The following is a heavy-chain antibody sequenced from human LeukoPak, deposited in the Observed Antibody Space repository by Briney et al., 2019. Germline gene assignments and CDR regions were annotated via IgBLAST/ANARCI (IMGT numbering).Heavy chain of an antibody. V-gene: IGHV1-69*05. CDR2: IIPIFGTA. Sequence: WASVKVSCKASGGTFSSYAISWVRQAPGQGLEWMGGIIPIFGTANYAQKFQGRATITTDESTSTAYMELSSLRSEDTAVYYCARPRSRDGYNFEYWGQGTLVTVSS. CDR1: GGTFSSYA. D-gene: IGHD5-24*01. J-gene: IGHJ4*02. CDR3: ARPRSRDGYNFEY.